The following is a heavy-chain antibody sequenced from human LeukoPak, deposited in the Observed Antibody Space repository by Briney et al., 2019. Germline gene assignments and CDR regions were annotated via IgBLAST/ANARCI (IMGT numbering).Heavy chain of an antibody. V-gene: IGHV3-53*01. CDR2: IYSGGGA. D-gene: IGHD5-24*01. CDR3: ARGRNRDGYSYYFDY. Sequence: PGGSLRLSCAASGFTVSSNYMSWVRQAPGKGLEWVSVIYSGGGAYYADSVKGRFTISRDNSKNTLYLQMNSLRAEDTAVYYCARGRNRDGYSYYFDYWGQGSLVTVSS. CDR1: GFTVSSNY. J-gene: IGHJ4*02.